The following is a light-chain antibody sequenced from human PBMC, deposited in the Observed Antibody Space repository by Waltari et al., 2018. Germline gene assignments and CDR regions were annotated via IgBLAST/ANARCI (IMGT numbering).Light chain of an antibody. V-gene: IGKV3-11*01. J-gene: IGKJ2*01. CDR3: QQRSNWPVT. Sequence: EIVLTQSPATLSLSPGERATLSCRASQSVSSYLAWYHQKPGQAPRLLIYDASNRATGIPARFSGSGSGTDFTLTISSLEPEDFAVYYYQQRSNWPVTFGQGTKLEIK. CDR2: DAS. CDR1: QSVSSY.